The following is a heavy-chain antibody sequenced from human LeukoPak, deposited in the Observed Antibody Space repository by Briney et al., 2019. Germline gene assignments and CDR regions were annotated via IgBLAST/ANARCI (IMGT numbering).Heavy chain of an antibody. Sequence: GGSLRLSCAASGFTFGDYSMSWVRQSPGKGLEWVSAISGSGGDGYDAGSVRGRFTISRDNSKNTLHLLMNSLGAEDTAVYYCARRFSGSYSLYYYDYWGQGTLVTVSS. CDR2: ISGSGGDG. D-gene: IGHD1-26*01. V-gene: IGHV3-23*01. J-gene: IGHJ4*02. CDR1: GFTFGDYS. CDR3: ARRFSGSYSLYYYDY.